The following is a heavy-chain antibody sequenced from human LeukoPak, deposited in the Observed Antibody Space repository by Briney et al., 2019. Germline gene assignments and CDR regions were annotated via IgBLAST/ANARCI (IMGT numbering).Heavy chain of an antibody. CDR1: GGSISSGDYY. D-gene: IGHD2-2*01. J-gene: IGHJ4*02. CDR2: IYYSGST. Sequence: SETLSLTCTVSGGSISSGDYYWSWIRQPPGKGLWWFGYIYYSGSTYYNPSLKSRVTISVDTSKNQFSLKLSSVTAADTAVYYCARGNIVVVPAATYFDYWGQGTLVTVSS. CDR3: ARGNIVVVPAATYFDY. V-gene: IGHV4-30-4*01.